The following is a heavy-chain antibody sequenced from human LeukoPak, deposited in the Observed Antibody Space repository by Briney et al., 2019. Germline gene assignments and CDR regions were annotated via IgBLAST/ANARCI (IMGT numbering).Heavy chain of an antibody. V-gene: IGHV1-69*04. J-gene: IGHJ6*02. D-gene: IGHD2-15*01. CDR2: IIPILGIA. CDR1: GYTFTDYY. Sequence: ASVKVSCKASGYTFTDYYMHWVRQAPGQGLEWMGRIIPILGIANYAQKFQGRVTITADKSTSTAYMELSSLRSEDTAVYYCARDVVVVAASPLGGPLRRGYYYYGMDVWGQGTTVAVSS. CDR3: ARDVVVVAASPLGGPLRRGYYYYGMDV.